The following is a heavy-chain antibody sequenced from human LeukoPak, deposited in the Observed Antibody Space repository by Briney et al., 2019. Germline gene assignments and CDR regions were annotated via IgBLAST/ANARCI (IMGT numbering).Heavy chain of an antibody. CDR1: GGSISSYY. V-gene: IGHV4-59*12. CDR3: ARYCSGGSCDQSDY. CDR2: IYYSGST. J-gene: IGHJ4*02. Sequence: SETLSLTCTVSGGSISSYYWSWIRQPPGKGLEWIGYIYYSGSTNYNPSLKSRVTISVDTSKNQFSLKLSSVTAADTAVYYCARYCSGGSCDQSDYWGQGTLVTVSS. D-gene: IGHD2-15*01.